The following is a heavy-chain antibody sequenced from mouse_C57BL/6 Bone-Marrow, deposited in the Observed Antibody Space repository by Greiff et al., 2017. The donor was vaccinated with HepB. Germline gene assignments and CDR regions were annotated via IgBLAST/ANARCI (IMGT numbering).Heavy chain of an antibody. V-gene: IGHV14-1*01. Sequence: EVQLQQSGAELVRPGASVKLSCTASGFNIKDYYMHWVKQRPEQGLEWIGRIDPEDGDTEYAPKFQGKATMTADTSSNTAYLQLSSLTSEDTAVYYCTQSFAFITTVVAYYFDYWGQGTTLTVSS. J-gene: IGHJ2*01. CDR3: TQSFAFITTVVAYYFDY. CDR1: GFNIKDYY. D-gene: IGHD1-1*01. CDR2: IDPEDGDT.